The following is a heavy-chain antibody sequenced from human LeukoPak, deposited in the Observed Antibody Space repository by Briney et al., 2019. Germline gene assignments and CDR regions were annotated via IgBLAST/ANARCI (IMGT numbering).Heavy chain of an antibody. Sequence: PGGSLRLSCAASGFTVSSNYAMSWVRQAPGKGLEWVSVISGSGHNTYYADSVKGRFTISRDNSKNTLYLRMSSLRAEDTAIYYCAKGSKGIAVAGSFDYWGQGTLVIVSS. J-gene: IGHJ4*02. CDR1: GFTVSSNYA. CDR3: AKGSKGIAVAGSFDY. D-gene: IGHD6-19*01. CDR2: ISGSGHNT. V-gene: IGHV3-23*01.